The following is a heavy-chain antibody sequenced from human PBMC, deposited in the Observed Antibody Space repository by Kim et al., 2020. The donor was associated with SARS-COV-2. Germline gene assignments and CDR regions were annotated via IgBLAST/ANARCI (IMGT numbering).Heavy chain of an antibody. CDR2: T. Sequence: TGYAQKVQGRVTMTRNTSISTANRELSSLRTEDTAVYYCARGGGSSGYSLWGQGTLVTVSS. CDR3: ARGGGSSGYSL. D-gene: IGHD3-22*01. J-gene: IGHJ4*02. V-gene: IGHV1-8*01.